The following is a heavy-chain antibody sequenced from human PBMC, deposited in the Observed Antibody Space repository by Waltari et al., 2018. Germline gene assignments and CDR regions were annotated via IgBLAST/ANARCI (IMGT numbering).Heavy chain of an antibody. Sequence: QVQLVESGGGVVQPGRSLRLSCAASGFTFSSYGMHWVRQAPGKGLEWVAVISYDGSNKYYADSVKGRFTISRDNSKNTLYLQMNSLRAEDTAVYYCARDKHASIDYWGQGTLVTVSS. V-gene: IGHV3-30*06. CDR3: ARDKHASIDY. J-gene: IGHJ4*02. CDR1: GFTFSSYG. D-gene: IGHD3-16*01. CDR2: ISYDGSNK.